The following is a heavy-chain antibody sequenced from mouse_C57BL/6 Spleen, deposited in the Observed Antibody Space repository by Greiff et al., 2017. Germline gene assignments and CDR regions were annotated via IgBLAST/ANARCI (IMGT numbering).Heavy chain of an antibody. CDR2: INPNNGGT. V-gene: IGHV1-18*01. Sequence: EVQLQQSGPELVKPGASVKIPCKASGYTFTDYNMDWVKQSHGKSLEWIGDINPNNGGTIYNQKFKGKATLTVDKSSSTAYMELRSLTSEDTAVYYCARGVEEAWFAYWGQGTLVTVSA. CDR1: GYTFTDYN. D-gene: IGHD1-1*02. CDR3: ARGVEEAWFAY. J-gene: IGHJ3*01.